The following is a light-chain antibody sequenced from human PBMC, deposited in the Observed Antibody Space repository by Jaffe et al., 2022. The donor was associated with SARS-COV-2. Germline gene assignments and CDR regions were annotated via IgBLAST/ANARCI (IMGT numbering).Light chain of an antibody. V-gene: IGLV4-69*01. J-gene: IGLJ3*02. Sequence: QLVLTQSPSASASLGASVKLTCTLSSGHSSYAIAWHQQQPEKGPRYLMKVNSDGSHNKGDGIPDRFSGSSSGAERYLTISSLQSEDEADYYCQTWGTAWVFGGGTKLTVL. CDR1: SGHSSYA. CDR2: VNSDGSH. CDR3: QTWGTAWV.